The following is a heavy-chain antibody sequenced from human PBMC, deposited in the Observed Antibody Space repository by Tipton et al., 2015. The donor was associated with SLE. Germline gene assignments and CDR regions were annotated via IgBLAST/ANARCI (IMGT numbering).Heavy chain of an antibody. J-gene: IGHJ4*02. CDR2: VNYRGKT. V-gene: IGHV4-39*07. CDR1: GHSISNGDYY. D-gene: IGHD3-10*01. CDR3: ARIRLGFGQLFSHFDN. Sequence: TLSLTCTVSGHSISNGDYYWSWIRQLPGKGLDWIGSVNYRGKTYYNPSLKSRVTISVDTSKKQFSLKLRSVTAADTAVYYCARIRLGFGQLFSHFDNWGQGTLVTVSS.